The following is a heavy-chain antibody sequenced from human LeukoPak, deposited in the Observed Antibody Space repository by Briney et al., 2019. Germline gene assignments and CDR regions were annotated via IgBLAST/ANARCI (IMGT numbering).Heavy chain of an antibody. J-gene: IGHJ6*03. Sequence: PSETLSLTCTVSGGPITTYYLSWIRQSAGMGLEWVGRISGSGVITYNPSLKSRVTMSVDTSKNQFSLKLTSVTAADTAVYYCARGPTRFCSASSCNDYYMDVWGKGTTVTISS. D-gene: IGHD2-15*01. CDR3: ARGPTRFCSASSCNDYYMDV. V-gene: IGHV4-4*07. CDR1: GGPITTYY. CDR2: ISGSGVI.